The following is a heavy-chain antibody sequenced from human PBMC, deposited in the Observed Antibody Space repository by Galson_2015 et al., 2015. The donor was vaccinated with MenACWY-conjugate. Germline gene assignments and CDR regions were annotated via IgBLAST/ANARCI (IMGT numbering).Heavy chain of an antibody. CDR1: GGPISSSSYY. CDR3: ARQQEPKVATISGGSQYYFDY. Sequence: SETLSLTCTVSGGPISSSSYYWGWIRQPPGKGLEWIGSIYYSGSTYYNPSLKSRVTISVDTSKNQFSLKLSSVTAADTAVYYCARQQEPKVATISGGSQYYFDYWGQGTLVTVSS. V-gene: IGHV4-39*01. J-gene: IGHJ4*02. D-gene: IGHD5-12*01. CDR2: IYYSGST.